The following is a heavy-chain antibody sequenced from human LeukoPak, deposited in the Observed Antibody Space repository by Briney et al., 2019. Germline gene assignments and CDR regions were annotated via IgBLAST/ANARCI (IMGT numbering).Heavy chain of an antibody. CDR2: IKKDGSEK. Sequence: SGGSLRLSCAASGFTFNSYWMGWVRQAPGKGLEWVANIKKDGSEKNYVDSVKGRFTISRDNAKNSLYLQMDSLRAEDTAVYYCARFISLGAWGQGTLVTVSS. CDR3: ARFISLGA. CDR1: GFTFNSYW. J-gene: IGHJ5*02. V-gene: IGHV3-7*01. D-gene: IGHD3-16*01.